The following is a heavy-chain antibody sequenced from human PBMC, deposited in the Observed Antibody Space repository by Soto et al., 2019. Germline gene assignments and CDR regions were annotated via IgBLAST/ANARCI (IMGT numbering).Heavy chain of an antibody. D-gene: IGHD1-26*01. CDR2: IRSNTYGGTT. J-gene: IGHJ4*02. V-gene: IGHV3-49*05. CDR1: GFTFGDYA. Sequence: EVQLVESGGDLVKPGRSLRLSCTTSGFTFGDYAMTWFRQAPGKGLEWVGFIRSNTYGGTTDYAASVKGRFTISRDDYKSIAYLQMNSLKTEDTAVYYCSRGGSYGYDYWGQGTLVTVSA. CDR3: SRGGSYGYDY.